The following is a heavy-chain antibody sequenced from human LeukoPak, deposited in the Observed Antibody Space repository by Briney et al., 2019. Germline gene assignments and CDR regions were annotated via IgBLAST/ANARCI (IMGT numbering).Heavy chain of an antibody. CDR3: ARRDYERYFDY. CDR1: GGSISSYY. J-gene: IGHJ4*02. D-gene: IGHD3-16*01. CDR2: IYYSGST. V-gene: IGHV4-59*08. Sequence: SETLSLTCTVSGGSISSYYWSWIRQPAGKGLEWIGSIYYSGSTNYNPSLKSRVTISVDTSKNQFSLKLSSVTAADTAVYYCARRDYERYFDYWGQGTLVTVSS.